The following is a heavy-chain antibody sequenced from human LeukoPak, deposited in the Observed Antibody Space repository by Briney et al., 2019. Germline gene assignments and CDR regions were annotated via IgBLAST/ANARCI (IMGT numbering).Heavy chain of an antibody. D-gene: IGHD6-19*01. Sequence: SETRSLTCTVSGGSISSSTYYWGWIRQPPGKGLEWVGSIYYSGSTYYNPSLKSRVTISVDTSKNQFSLKLSSVTAADTAVYYCARGGSGWDKPYYYYMDVWGKGTTVTISS. V-gene: IGHV4-39*07. CDR3: ARGGSGWDKPYYYYMDV. J-gene: IGHJ6*03. CDR1: GGSISSSTYY. CDR2: IYYSGST.